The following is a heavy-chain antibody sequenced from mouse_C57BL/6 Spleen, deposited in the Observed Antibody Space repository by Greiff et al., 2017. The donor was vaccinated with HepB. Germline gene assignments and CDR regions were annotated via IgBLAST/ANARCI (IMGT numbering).Heavy chain of an antibody. V-gene: IGHV1-82*01. CDR1: GYAFSSSW. Sequence: VQLQQSGPELVKPGASVKISCKASGYAFSSSWMNWVKQRPGKGLEWIGRIYPGDGDTNYNGKFKGKATLTADKSSSTAYMQLSSLTSEDSAVYYCARLSGYDYFDYWGQGTTLTVSS. CDR2: IYPGDGDT. D-gene: IGHD3-2*02. J-gene: IGHJ2*01. CDR3: ARLSGYDYFDY.